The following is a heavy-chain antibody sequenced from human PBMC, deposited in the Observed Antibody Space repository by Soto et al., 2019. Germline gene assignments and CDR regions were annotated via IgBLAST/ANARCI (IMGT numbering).Heavy chain of an antibody. V-gene: IGHV1-18*04. J-gene: IGHJ4*02. Sequence: ASVKVSCKASGYTFTSYGISWVRQAPGQGLEWMGWINAGNGNTKYSQKFQGRVTITRDTSASTAYMELSSLRSEDTAVYYCAREFLRGYYFDYWGQGTLVTVSS. CDR1: GYTFTSYG. CDR3: AREFLRGYYFDY. CDR2: INAGNGNT. D-gene: IGHD2-21*01.